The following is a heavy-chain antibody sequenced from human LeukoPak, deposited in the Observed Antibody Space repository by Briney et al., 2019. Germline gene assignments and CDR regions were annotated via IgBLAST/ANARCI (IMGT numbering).Heavy chain of an antibody. CDR1: GGSFSGYY. V-gene: IGHV4-34*01. Sequence: PSETLSFTCAVYGGSFSGYYWSWIRQPPGKGLEWIGEINHSGSTNYNPSLKSRVTISVDTSKNQFSLKLSSVTAADTAVYYCARGRNYDILTGSIRGFDPWGQGTLVTVSS. J-gene: IGHJ5*02. D-gene: IGHD3-9*01. CDR2: INHSGST. CDR3: ARGRNYDILTGSIRGFDP.